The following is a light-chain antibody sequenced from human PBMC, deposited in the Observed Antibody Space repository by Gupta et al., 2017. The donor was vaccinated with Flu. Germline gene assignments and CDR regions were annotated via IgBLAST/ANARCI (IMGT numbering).Light chain of an antibody. J-gene: IGLJ2*01. V-gene: IGLV2-14*03. Sequence: TFCSGTSSDVGGYDYVPWYQQQQGKDPELIIYEDSNRPSGSSNRFSGSKYGNTTALINPRRLAEDDADYYCSSSETSGTIMVFGGGTKLTVL. CDR2: EDS. CDR1: SSDVGGYDY. CDR3: SSSETSGTIMV.